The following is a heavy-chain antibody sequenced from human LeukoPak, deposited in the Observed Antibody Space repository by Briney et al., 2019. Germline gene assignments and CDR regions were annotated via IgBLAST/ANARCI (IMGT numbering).Heavy chain of an antibody. CDR3: ARRGSYYFDNTAYYN. CDR1: GYRFTTYW. J-gene: IGHJ4*02. CDR2: IYPGDSET. Sequence: GESLKISCKASGYRFTTYWIGWVRQMPGKGLEWMGFIYPGDSETRYSPSFQGQVTISADKSISTAYLQWNSLKASDTAMYYCARRGSYYFDNTAYYNWGQGTLVTVSS. V-gene: IGHV5-51*01. D-gene: IGHD2/OR15-2a*01.